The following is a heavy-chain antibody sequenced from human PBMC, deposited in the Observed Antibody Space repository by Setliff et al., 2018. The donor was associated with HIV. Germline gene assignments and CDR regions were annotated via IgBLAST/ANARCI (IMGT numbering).Heavy chain of an antibody. CDR1: GVSFSSYA. J-gene: IGHJ4*02. D-gene: IGHD5-12*01. V-gene: IGHV1-69*13. Sequence: SVKVSCKTSGVSFSSYAISWVRQAPGQGLEWMGGIIPMFGATNYAQKFQGRVTITADDSTSTAYMELSSLRSEDTAVYYCAIDVIGGWLRPMPDYWGPGTLVTVSS. CDR2: IIPMFGAT. CDR3: AIDVIGGWLRPMPDY.